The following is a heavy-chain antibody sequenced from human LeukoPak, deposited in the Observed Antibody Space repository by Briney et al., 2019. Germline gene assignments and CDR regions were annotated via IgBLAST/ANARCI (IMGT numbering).Heavy chain of an antibody. D-gene: IGHD2-15*01. V-gene: IGHV4-38-2*02. CDR1: GYSISSGYY. CDR3: ARERYCSGGSCYSRAFDI. J-gene: IGHJ3*02. Sequence: SETLSLTCTVSGYSISSGYYWGWIRQPPGKGLEWIGSIYHSGSTYYNPSLKSRVTISVDTSKNQFSLKLSSVTAADTAVYYCARERYCSGGSCYSRAFDIWGQGTMATVSS. CDR2: IYHSGST.